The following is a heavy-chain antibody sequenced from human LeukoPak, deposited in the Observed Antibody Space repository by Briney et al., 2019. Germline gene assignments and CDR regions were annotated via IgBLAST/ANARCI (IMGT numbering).Heavy chain of an antibody. Sequence: SETLSLTCTVSGGSISSYYWSWIRQPAGKGLEWIGLISTSGSTNYNPFLMSRVTMSVDTSKSQFSLKLRSVTAADTAVYYCARGLYGGNNYYYYHMDVWGKGTTVTVSS. CDR3: ARGLYGGNNYYYYHMDV. V-gene: IGHV4-4*07. D-gene: IGHD4-23*01. CDR1: GGSISSYY. CDR2: ISTSGST. J-gene: IGHJ6*03.